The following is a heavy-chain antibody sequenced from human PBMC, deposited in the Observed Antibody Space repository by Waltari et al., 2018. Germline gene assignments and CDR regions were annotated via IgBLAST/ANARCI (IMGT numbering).Heavy chain of an antibody. D-gene: IGHD3-10*01. V-gene: IGHV4-39*01. CDR3: AKSGTDYGSGSYYKD. CDR2: LFYSGST. Sequence: QLQLQESGPGLVKPSETLSLTCTVSGGSIRSSSNYWGWIRQPPGKGLGWIGSLFYSGSTDYNPSLKSRVTISADTSKNQFCLRLSFVTAADTAVYYCAKSGTDYGSGSYYKDWGHGTLVTVSS. J-gene: IGHJ4*01. CDR1: GGSIRSSSNY.